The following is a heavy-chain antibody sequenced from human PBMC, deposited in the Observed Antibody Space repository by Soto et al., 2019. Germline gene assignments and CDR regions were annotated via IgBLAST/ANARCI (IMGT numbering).Heavy chain of an antibody. D-gene: IGHD2-15*01. CDR2: INSDGSST. CDR3: VRTSLVVAAATREDY. J-gene: IGHJ4*02. CDR1: GFTFSSYW. V-gene: IGHV3-74*01. Sequence: EVQLVESGGGLVQPGGSLRLSCAASGFTFSSYWMHWVRQAPGKGLVWVSRINSDGSSTSYADSVKGRLTISRDNAKNTLYLQMNNLRAEDTAVYYCVRTSLVVAAATREDYWGQGTLVTVSS.